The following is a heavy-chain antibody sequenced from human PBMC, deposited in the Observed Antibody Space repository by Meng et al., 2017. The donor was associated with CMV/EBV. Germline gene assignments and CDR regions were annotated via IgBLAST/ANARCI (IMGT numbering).Heavy chain of an antibody. CDR3: ARGLRYFDWLSPSDYHYGMDV. CDR2: FIPMFNIT. D-gene: IGHD3-9*01. J-gene: IGHJ6*02. V-gene: IGHV1-69*02. Sequence: SVQVSCKASAGSFSNYPINWVRHPPGQGLEWMGRFIPMFNITGFAQRFQGRVSITADTSTSTGYMELSRLTSEDTTVYFCARGLRYFDWLSPSDYHYGMDVWGQGTPVTVSS. CDR1: AGSFSNYP.